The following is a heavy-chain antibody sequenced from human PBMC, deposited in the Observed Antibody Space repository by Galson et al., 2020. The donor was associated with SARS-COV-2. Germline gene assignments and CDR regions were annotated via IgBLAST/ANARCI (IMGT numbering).Heavy chain of an antibody. CDR2: IYYSGST. Sequence: SETLSLTCTVSGGSISSGGYYWSWIRQHPGKGLEWIGYIYYSGSTYYNPSLKSRVTISVDTSKNQFSLKLSSVTAADTAVYYCAREEDRVFDYWGQGTLVTVSS. D-gene: IGHD2-15*01. V-gene: IGHV4-31*03. CDR1: GGSISSGGYY. CDR3: AREEDRVFDY. J-gene: IGHJ4*02.